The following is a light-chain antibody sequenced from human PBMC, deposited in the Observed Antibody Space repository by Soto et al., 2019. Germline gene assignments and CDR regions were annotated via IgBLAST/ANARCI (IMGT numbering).Light chain of an antibody. CDR3: SSYAGSNNVI. CDR1: SSDVGGYSY. CDR2: DVM. J-gene: IGLJ2*01. V-gene: IGLV2-8*01. Sequence: QSVLTQPPSASGSPGQSVTISCTGTSSDVGGYSYVSWYQQHPGKAPKLILYDVMKRPSGVPDRFSGSKSGNTASLTVSGLQAEDEADYYCSSYAGSNNVIFGGGTKLTVL.